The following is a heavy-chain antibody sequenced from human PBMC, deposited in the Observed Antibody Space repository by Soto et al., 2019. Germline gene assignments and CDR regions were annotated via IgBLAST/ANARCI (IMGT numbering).Heavy chain of an antibody. D-gene: IGHD6-19*01. V-gene: IGHV3-23*01. Sequence: GGSLRLSCAASGFTFTSYTMSWVRQAPGKGLEWVSAISVSGGGTYYADSVKGRFTVSRDNSKNTLYLQMNSLRAEDTALYYCAKVAYSSGYSRMGWFDPWGQGTLVTVSS. CDR2: ISVSGGGT. CDR1: GFTFTSYT. J-gene: IGHJ5*02. CDR3: AKVAYSSGYSRMGWFDP.